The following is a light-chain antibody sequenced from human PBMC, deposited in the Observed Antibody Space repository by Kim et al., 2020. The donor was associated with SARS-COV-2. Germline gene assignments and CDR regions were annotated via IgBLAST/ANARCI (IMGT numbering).Light chain of an antibody. J-gene: IGLJ2*01. V-gene: IGLV3-1*01. CDR1: TLRDNY. CDR2: QND. CDR3: QAWDSTTVV. Sequence: SPGQTASIPCSGKTLRDNYVSWYQQRPGQSPVLVIYQNDERPSGIPGRFSGSKTGNTATLTISGTQAMDEADYYCQAWDSTTVVFGGGTQLTVL.